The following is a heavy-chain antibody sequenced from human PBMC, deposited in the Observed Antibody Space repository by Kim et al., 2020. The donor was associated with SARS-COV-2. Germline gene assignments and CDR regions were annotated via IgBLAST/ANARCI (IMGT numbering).Heavy chain of an antibody. CDR1: GFTFSSYE. J-gene: IGHJ4*02. D-gene: IGHD1-20*01. CDR3: ARGPRLNLKIGX. V-gene: IGHV3-48*03. Sequence: GGSLRLSCAASGFTFSSYEMNWVRQAPGKGLEWVAYISSSGSTTIYNADSVKGRFTISRDNAKDSLYLQMNSLRGDDTGVYYCARGPRLNLKIGXWGQG. CDR2: ISSSGSTTI.